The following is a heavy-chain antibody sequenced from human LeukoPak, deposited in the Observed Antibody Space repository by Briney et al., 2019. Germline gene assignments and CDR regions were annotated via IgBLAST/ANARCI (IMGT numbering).Heavy chain of an antibody. Sequence: GGSLRLSCAASGFTFSSYAMHWVRQAPGKGLEWVAVISYDGSNKYYADSVKSRFTISRDNSKNTLYLQMNSLRAEDTAVYYCARGPLYCSSTSCYSGYGMDVWGQGITVTVSS. D-gene: IGHD2-2*01. V-gene: IGHV3-30-3*01. CDR2: ISYDGSNK. J-gene: IGHJ6*02. CDR1: GFTFSSYA. CDR3: ARGPLYCSSTSCYSGYGMDV.